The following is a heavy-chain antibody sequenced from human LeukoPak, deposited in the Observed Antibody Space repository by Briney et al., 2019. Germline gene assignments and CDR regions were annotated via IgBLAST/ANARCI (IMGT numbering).Heavy chain of an antibody. CDR1: GGSISSSY. CDR3: ASSSWYGNWFDP. D-gene: IGHD6-13*01. V-gene: IGHV4-59*01. Sequence: SETLSLTCTVSGGSISSSYWSWIRQPPEKGLEWIGYIYYTGSTNYNPSLKSRVTISVDTSKNQFSLELSSVTAADTAVYYCASSSWYGNWFDPWGQGTLVTVSS. CDR2: IYYTGST. J-gene: IGHJ5*02.